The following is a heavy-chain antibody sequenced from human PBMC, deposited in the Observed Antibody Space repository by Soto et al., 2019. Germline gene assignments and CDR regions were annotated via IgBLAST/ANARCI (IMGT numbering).Heavy chain of an antibody. Sequence: PGGSLRLSCAASGFTFSSYGMSWVRQAPGKGLEWVSGISWNSGSIGYADSVKGRFTISRDNAKNSLYLQMNSLRAEDTALYYCAKDSSSRGANWFDPWGQGTLVTVSS. CDR1: GFTFSSYG. V-gene: IGHV3-9*01. CDR2: ISWNSGSI. CDR3: AKDSSSRGANWFDP. J-gene: IGHJ5*02. D-gene: IGHD6-13*01.